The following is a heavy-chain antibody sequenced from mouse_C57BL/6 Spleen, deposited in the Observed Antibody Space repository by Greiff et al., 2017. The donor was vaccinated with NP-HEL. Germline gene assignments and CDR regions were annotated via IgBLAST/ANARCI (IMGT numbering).Heavy chain of an antibody. CDR3: AREGELGPFFDY. Sequence: EVHLVESEGGLVQPGSSMKLSCTASGFTFSDYYMAWVRQVPEKGLEWVANINYDGSSTYYLDSLKSRFIISRDNAKNILYLQMSSLKSEDTATYYCAREGELGPFFDYWGQGTTLTVSS. J-gene: IGHJ2*01. D-gene: IGHD4-1*01. V-gene: IGHV5-16*01. CDR2: INYDGSST. CDR1: GFTFSDYY.